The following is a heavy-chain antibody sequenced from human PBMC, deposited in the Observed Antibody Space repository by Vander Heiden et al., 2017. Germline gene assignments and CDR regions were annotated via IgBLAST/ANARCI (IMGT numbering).Heavy chain of an antibody. V-gene: IGHV3-15*01. D-gene: IGHD3-10*01. Sequence: EVQLVESGGGLVKPGESLRLSCAASGITFSSVWMSWVRQAPGKGLEWVGRVKSKTDGETIDYAAPVKGRFTISRDDSKDMLYLQMNSLKTEDTAIYYCAADPPGDSPLFDYWGQGTLVTVSS. J-gene: IGHJ4*02. CDR1: GITFSSVW. CDR2: VKSKTDGETI. CDR3: AADPPGDSPLFDY.